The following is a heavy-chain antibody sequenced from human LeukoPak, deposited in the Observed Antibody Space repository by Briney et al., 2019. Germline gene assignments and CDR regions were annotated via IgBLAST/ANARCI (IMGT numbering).Heavy chain of an antibody. V-gene: IGHV4-34*01. J-gene: IGHJ4*02. CDR1: GGSFSGYY. CDR3: ARVPYYYDSSGYLLFDY. CDR2: INHSGGT. Sequence: PSETLSLTCAVYGGSFSGYYWSWIRQPPGKGLEWIGEINHSGGTNYNPSLKSRVTISVDTSKNQFSLKLSSVTAADTAVYYCARVPYYYDSSGYLLFDYWGQGTLVTVSS. D-gene: IGHD3-22*01.